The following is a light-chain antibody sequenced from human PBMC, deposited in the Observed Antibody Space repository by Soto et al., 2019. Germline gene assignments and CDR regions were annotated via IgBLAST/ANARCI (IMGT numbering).Light chain of an antibody. J-gene: IGKJ1*01. CDR2: DTS. CDR3: HQYGSSPQT. CDR1: QNVGFS. V-gene: IGKV3-15*01. Sequence: DIALTQSPDTLSVSPGERATLSCRASQNVGFSLGWYQQKPGQAPRLLIYDTSTRATGVPARFSGSGSGTEFTLTISSLQSEDLAIYYCHQYGSSPQTFGQGTKVEIK.